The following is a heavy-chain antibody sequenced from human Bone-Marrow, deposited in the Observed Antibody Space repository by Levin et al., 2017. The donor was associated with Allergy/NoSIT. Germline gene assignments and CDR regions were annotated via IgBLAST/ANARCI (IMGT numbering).Heavy chain of an antibody. Sequence: KTSETLSLTCSVSGGSISSGNYFWGWIRQPPGTGLEWIGNIHYAGSTYYNPSLKSRVTISVDTSNYQFSLKLSSVTAADTAVDYCVRHDAQLATEHWYFDLWGRGTLVTVSS. CDR1: GGSISSGNYF. D-gene: IGHD5-12*01. CDR3: VRHDAQLATEHWYFDL. J-gene: IGHJ2*01. CDR2: IHYAGST. V-gene: IGHV4-39*01.